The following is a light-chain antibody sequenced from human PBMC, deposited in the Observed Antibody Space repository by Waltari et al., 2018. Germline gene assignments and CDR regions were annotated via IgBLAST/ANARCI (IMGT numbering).Light chain of an antibody. Sequence: QSVLTQPPSASGTPGQSVTISCSGSNFNIGANTVTCYQPLPGTAPKLFSYSNHQRPSGVPGRFAGSKSGTSASLAISGLQSDDEADYYCATWDDSLNGWVFGGGTKLTVL. V-gene: IGLV1-44*01. CDR1: NFNIGANT. CDR3: ATWDDSLNGWV. J-gene: IGLJ3*02. CDR2: SNH.